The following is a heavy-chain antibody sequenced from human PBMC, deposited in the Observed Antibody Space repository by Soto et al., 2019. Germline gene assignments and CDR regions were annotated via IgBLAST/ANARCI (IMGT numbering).Heavy chain of an antibody. V-gene: IGHV4-59*01. CDR1: GGSISSYY. CDR3: ARVGYCTNGVCYDYYYYYMDV. D-gene: IGHD2-8*01. CDR2: IYYSGST. Sequence: SETLSLTCTVSGGSISSYYWSWIRQPPGKGLEWIGYIYYSGSTNYNPSLKSRVTISVDTSKNQSSLKLSSVTAADTAVYYCARVGYCTNGVCYDYYYYYMDVWGKGTTVTVSS. J-gene: IGHJ6*03.